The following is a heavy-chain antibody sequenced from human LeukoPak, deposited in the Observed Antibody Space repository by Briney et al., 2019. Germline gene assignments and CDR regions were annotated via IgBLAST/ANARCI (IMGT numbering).Heavy chain of an antibody. J-gene: IGHJ4*02. CDR1: GNTFTAFY. D-gene: IGHD2-15*01. V-gene: IGHV1-2*02. Sequence: GASVKVSCKASGNTFTAFYIHWVRQAPGQGLEWMGWINPNNGDTNYAQKFQGRVTMTRDTSISTAYMELNRLRSDDTAIYYCARDGGEKSFDSWGQGALVTVSS. CDR3: ARDGGEKSFDS. CDR2: INPNNGDT.